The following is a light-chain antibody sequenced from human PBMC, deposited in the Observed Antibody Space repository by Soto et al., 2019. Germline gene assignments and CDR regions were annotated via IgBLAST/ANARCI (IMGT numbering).Light chain of an antibody. CDR3: QQSYSTPPL. J-gene: IGKJ5*01. CDR1: QSISSY. V-gene: IGKV1-39*01. CDR2: AAS. Sequence: DILMTQSPSSLSASVGDRVTITCRASQSISSYLNWYQQKPGKAPKLLIYAASSLQSGVPSRFSGSGSGTDFTLTISSLQPEDFATYYCQQSYSTPPLFGQGTRLEI.